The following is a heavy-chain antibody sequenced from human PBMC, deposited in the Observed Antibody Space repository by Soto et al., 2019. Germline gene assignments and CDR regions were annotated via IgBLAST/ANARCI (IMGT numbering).Heavy chain of an antibody. V-gene: IGHV3-30*18. CDR1: GFTFSSYG. Sequence: AGGSLRLSCAASGFTFSSYGMHWVRQAPGKGLEWVAVISYDGSNKYYADSVKGRFTISRDNSKNTLYLQMNSLRAEDTAVYYCAKDLSEQSGVYWGQGTLVTVSS. D-gene: IGHD2-8*01. J-gene: IGHJ4*02. CDR2: ISYDGSNK. CDR3: AKDLSEQSGVY.